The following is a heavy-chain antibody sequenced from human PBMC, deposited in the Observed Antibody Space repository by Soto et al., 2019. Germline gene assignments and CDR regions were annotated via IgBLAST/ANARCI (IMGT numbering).Heavy chain of an antibody. V-gene: IGHV5-51*01. CDR3: ARQGCSSTSCYIWGYYYYGMDV. CDR2: IYPGDSDT. D-gene: IGHD2-2*02. J-gene: IGHJ6*02. Sequence: PRGSLKISCKGSGYSFTSYWIGWVRQMPGKGLEWMGIIYPGDSDTRYSPSFQGQVTISADKSISTAYLQWSSLKASDTAMYYCARQGCSSTSCYIWGYYYYGMDVWGQGTTVTVS. CDR1: GYSFTSYW.